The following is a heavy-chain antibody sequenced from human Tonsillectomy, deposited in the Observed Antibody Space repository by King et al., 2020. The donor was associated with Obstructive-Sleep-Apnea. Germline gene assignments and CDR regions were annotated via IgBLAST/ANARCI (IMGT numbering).Heavy chain of an antibody. CDR2: IYHTVNT. V-gene: IGHV4-38-2*01. D-gene: IGHD1-7*01. CDR3: TRGMGELLGFDF. Sequence: QVQLQESGPGLVKPSETLALTCAVSGYSITSGYYWGCVRQPPGKGLEWIASIYHTVNTYYNPSLKSRVIMSVDTSKNQFSLKLTSVTAADTAVYYCTRGMGELLGFDFWGQGTLVTVSS. CDR1: GYSITSGYY. J-gene: IGHJ4*02.